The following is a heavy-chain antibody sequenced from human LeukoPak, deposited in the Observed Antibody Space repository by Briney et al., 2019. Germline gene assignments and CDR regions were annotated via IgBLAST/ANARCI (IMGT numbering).Heavy chain of an antibody. CDR2: IWYDGSNK. D-gene: IGHD2-15*01. J-gene: IGHJ4*02. CDR1: GFTFSSYG. Sequence: GGSLRLSCAASGFTFSSYGMHWVRQAPGKELEWVAVIWYDGSNKYYADSVKGRFTVSRDNSKNTLYLQMNSLRAEDTAVYYCALEYCSGGSCYRSLDYWGQGTLVTVSS. CDR3: ALEYCSGGSCYRSLDY. V-gene: IGHV3-33*01.